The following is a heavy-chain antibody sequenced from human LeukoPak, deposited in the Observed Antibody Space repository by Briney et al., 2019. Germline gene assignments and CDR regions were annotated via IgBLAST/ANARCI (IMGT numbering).Heavy chain of an antibody. J-gene: IGHJ4*02. D-gene: IGHD6-19*01. CDR3: AKPERGVAAPLY. V-gene: IGHV3-23*01. CDR1: GFTFSDYE. Sequence: GGSLRLSCAASGFTFSDYEMNWVRQAPGKGLEWVSLISGSTGSTYYADSVKGRFSISRDNSKNTVYLQMNSLRAEDTAVYYCAKPERGVAAPLYWGQGTLVTVSS. CDR2: ISGSTGST.